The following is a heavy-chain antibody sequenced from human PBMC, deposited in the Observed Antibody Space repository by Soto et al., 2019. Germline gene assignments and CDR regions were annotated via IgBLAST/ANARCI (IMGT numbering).Heavy chain of an antibody. CDR2: ISGSGDAT. V-gene: IGHV3-23*01. J-gene: IGHJ4*02. D-gene: IGHD2-15*01. Sequence: EVQLLESGGGLVQPGGSLRLSCAASGFTFTRYAMSWVRQAPGKGLEWVSAISGSGDATYYADSVRGRFIISRDNSRNLFYLQTTSLRAEDTAVSYCPKSRGEKDERFDSWGQGTLVTVSS. CDR1: GFTFTRYA. CDR3: PKSRGEKDERFDS.